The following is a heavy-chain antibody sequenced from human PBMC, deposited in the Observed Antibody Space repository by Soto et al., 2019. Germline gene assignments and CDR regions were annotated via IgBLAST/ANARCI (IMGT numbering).Heavy chain of an antibody. J-gene: IGHJ4*02. CDR3: APHPGGGGY. CDR1: GFTVSNNY. V-gene: IGHV3-53*01. CDR2: IYSGGYT. D-gene: IGHD3-10*01. Sequence: EVQLVESGGGLIQPGGSLRLSCAVSGFTVSNNYMSWVRQAPGKGLEGVSVIYSGGYTAYGDSVKGRFTISRDNSKNTQSPQMNTLGPNETAVYSCAPHPGGGGYWGQGTLVTVSS.